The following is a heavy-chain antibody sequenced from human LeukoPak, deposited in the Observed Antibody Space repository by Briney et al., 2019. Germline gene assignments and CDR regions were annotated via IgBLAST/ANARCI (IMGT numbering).Heavy chain of an antibody. CDR3: ARGNYYDSSGYHDY. V-gene: IGHV4-59*12. CDR2: IYYSGST. D-gene: IGHD3-22*01. J-gene: IGHJ4*02. Sequence: SETLSLTCTVSGGSINSFYWGWIRQPPGKGLEWIGSIYYSGSTYYNPSLKSRVTISVDTSKNQFSLKLSSVTAADTAVYYCARGNYYDSSGYHDYWGQGTLVTVSS. CDR1: GGSINSFY.